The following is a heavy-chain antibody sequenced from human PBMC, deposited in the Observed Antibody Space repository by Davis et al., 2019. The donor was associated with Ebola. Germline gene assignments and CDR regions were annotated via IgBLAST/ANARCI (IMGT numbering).Heavy chain of an antibody. J-gene: IGHJ2*01. D-gene: IGHD3-9*01. CDR3: ARERINYDILTGYYNRYFDL. V-gene: IGHV1-8*01. CDR2: MNPNSENT. CDR1: GYTFTTYD. Sequence: AASVKVSCKASGYTFTTYDIHWVRQATGQGLEWMGWMNPNSENTGYAQKFQGRVTMTRNTSISTAYMELSSLRSEETAVYYCARERINYDILTGYYNRYFDLWGRGTLVTVSS.